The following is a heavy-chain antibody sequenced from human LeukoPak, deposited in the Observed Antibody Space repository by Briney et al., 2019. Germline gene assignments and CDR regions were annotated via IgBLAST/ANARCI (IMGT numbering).Heavy chain of an antibody. D-gene: IGHD3-10*01. CDR2: IIPIFGTA. Sequence: SVKVSCKASGGTFSSYAISWLRQAPGQGLEWMGGIIPIFGTANYAQKFQGRVTITADESTSTAYMELSSLRSEDTAVYYCACGSVYYYYMDVWGKGTTVTVSS. CDR1: GGTFSSYA. J-gene: IGHJ6*03. V-gene: IGHV1-69*13. CDR3: ACGSVYYYYMDV.